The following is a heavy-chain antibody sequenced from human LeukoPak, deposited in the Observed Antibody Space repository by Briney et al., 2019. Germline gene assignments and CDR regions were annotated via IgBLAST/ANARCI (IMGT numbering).Heavy chain of an antibody. CDR1: GGSFSGYY. V-gene: IGHV4-34*01. D-gene: IGHD6-19*01. CDR2: INHSGST. Sequence: LETLSLTCAVYGGSFSGYYWSWIRQPPGKGLEWIGGINHSGSTNYNPSLKSRVTISVDTSKNQFSLKLSSVTAADTAVYYCARGRIAVAGTYYYYGMDVWGQGTTVTVSS. CDR3: ARGRIAVAGTYYYYGMDV. J-gene: IGHJ6*02.